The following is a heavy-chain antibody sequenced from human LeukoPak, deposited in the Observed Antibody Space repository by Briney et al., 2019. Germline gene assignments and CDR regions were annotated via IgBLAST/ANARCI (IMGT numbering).Heavy chain of an antibody. Sequence: GESLKISCKGSGYRFTSYWIGWVRQMPGKGLEWXGIIYPGDSDTRYRPSFQGQVTISADKSTSTAYLHWSSLKASDTAIYYCAILQGISSTGIDYWGQGTVVTVSS. D-gene: IGHD2-2*01. V-gene: IGHV5-51*01. CDR2: IYPGDSDT. J-gene: IGHJ4*02. CDR3: AILQGISSTGIDY. CDR1: GYRFTSYW.